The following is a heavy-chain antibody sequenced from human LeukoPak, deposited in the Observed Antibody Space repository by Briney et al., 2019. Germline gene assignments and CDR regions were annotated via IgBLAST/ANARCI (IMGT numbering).Heavy chain of an antibody. D-gene: IGHD3-22*01. J-gene: IGHJ4*02. V-gene: IGHV1-18*01. CDR3: ARSEEFYDTSGYMAFDY. CDR1: GYTFTSHG. CDR2: ISTFNGNT. Sequence: RASVKVSCKAFGYTFTSHGISWVRQAPGQGLEWMGWISTFNGNTNYARKLQGRVAMTTDTSTSTVYMELRSLRSDDTAMYYCARSEEFYDTSGYMAFDYWGQGTLVTVSS.